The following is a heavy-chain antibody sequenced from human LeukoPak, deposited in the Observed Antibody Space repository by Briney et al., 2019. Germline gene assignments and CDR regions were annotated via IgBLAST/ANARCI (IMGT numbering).Heavy chain of an antibody. D-gene: IGHD1-26*01. V-gene: IGHV4-59*08. CDR3: ARRPTTSIVGATTNYFDH. CDR2: IYYSGDT. Sequence: SETLSLTCTVSGGSISSYYWSWIRQPPGKGLEWIGYIYYSGDTNYNPSLKSRVTISVDTSKNQFSLKLTSVTAADTAVYYCARRPTTSIVGATTNYFDHWGQGTLVTVSS. J-gene: IGHJ4*02. CDR1: GGSISSYY.